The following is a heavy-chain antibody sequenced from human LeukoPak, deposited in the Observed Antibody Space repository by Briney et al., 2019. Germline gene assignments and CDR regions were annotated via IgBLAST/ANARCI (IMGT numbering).Heavy chain of an antibody. V-gene: IGHV4-34*01. J-gene: IGHJ4*02. Sequence: SETLSLTCAVYGGSFSGYYWSWIRQPPGKGLEWIGEINYSGSTNYNPSLKSRVTISVDTSKNQFSLKLSSVTAADTAVYYCASYNWNDSGFDYWGQGTLVTVSS. CDR3: ASYNWNDSGFDY. CDR1: GGSFSGYY. CDR2: INYSGST. D-gene: IGHD1-1*01.